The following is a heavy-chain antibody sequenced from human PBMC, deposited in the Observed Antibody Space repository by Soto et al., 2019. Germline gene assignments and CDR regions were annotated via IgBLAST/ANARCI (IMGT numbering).Heavy chain of an antibody. CDR3: ARDGPRHLGVFPLVYGMDV. V-gene: IGHV4-4*07. CDR2: IYTNGSS. Sequence: SETLSLTCTVSGDSITSYFWTWIRQPAGKGLECIGRIYTNGSSNSNPSLKSRVTMSIDASKSQFSLKLTSVTAADTAVYYCARDGPRHLGVFPLVYGMDVWGQGTTVTVSS. J-gene: IGHJ6*02. CDR1: GDSITSYF. D-gene: IGHD1-26*01.